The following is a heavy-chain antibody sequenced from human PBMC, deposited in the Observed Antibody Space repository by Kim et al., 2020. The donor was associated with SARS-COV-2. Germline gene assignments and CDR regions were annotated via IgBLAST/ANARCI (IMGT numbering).Heavy chain of an antibody. J-gene: IGHJ6*02. CDR2: IKTNTGNP. CDR1: GYTFTSYA. D-gene: IGHD3-3*01. V-gene: IGHV7-4-1*02. Sequence: ASVKVSCKASGYTFTSYAMNWVRQAPGQGLEWMGWIKTNTGNPKYAQGFTGRFVFSLDNSVSTAYLQISSLKAEDTAVYYCARDGRDTIFGVVINYYYGMYVWGQGTTVTVSS. CDR3: ARDGRDTIFGVVINYYYGMYV.